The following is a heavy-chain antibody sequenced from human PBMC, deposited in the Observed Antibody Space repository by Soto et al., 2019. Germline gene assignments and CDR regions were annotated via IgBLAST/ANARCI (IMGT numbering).Heavy chain of an antibody. V-gene: IGHV4-59*08. D-gene: IGHD3-9*01. Sequence: SETLSLTCTVSGGSISSYYCSWIRQPPGKGLEWIGYIYYSGSTNYNPSLKSRVTISVDTSKNQFSLKLSSVTAADTAVYYCARHVLRYFDWLSPSGYFDYWGQGTLVTVSS. CDR1: GGSISSYY. CDR3: ARHVLRYFDWLSPSGYFDY. CDR2: IYYSGST. J-gene: IGHJ4*02.